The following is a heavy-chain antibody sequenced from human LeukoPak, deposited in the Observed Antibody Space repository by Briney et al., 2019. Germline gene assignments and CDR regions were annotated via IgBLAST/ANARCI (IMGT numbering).Heavy chain of an antibody. J-gene: IGHJ6*03. CDR1: GYTFTKYG. D-gene: IGHD2-8*01. CDR3: ARGIGIGTVLMVHGNMDV. V-gene: IGHV7-4-1*02. CDR2: INTDTGNP. Sequence: ASVKVSCKASGYTFTKYGVYWVRQAPGQGLEWMGWINTDTGNPTYAQGFTGRLVFSLDTSVSTTYLQISSLKPEDTAVYYCARGIGIGTVLMVHGNMDVWGKGTTVTVSS.